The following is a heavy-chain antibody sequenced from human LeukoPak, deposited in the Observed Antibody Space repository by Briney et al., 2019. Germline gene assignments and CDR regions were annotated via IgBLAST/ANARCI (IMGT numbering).Heavy chain of an antibody. J-gene: IGHJ6*03. D-gene: IGHD3-22*01. CDR3: ARALHYYDSSGSYYYYMDV. V-gene: IGHV4-59*01. CDR2: IYYSGST. Sequence: SETLSLTCTVSGGSISSYYWSWIRQPPGKGLEWIGYIYYSGSTNYNPSLKSRATISVDTSKNQFSLKLSSVTAADTAVYYCARALHYYDSSGSYYYYMDVWGKGTTVTVSS. CDR1: GGSISSYY.